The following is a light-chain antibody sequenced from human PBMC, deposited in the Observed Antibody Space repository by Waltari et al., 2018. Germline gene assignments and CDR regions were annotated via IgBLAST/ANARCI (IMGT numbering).Light chain of an antibody. CDR3: QQYYSTPLT. CDR2: WAS. V-gene: IGKV4-1*01. CDR1: LSVSSSSNNKNY. J-gene: IGKJ4*01. Sequence: IVMMQSPHPSAAAPGALAPTNRQVSLSVSSSSNNKNYLAWYQQKPGQPPKRLIWWASTRESGVPDRFSGSGSGTDFTLTISSLQAEDVAVYYCQQYYSTPLTFGGGTKVEIK.